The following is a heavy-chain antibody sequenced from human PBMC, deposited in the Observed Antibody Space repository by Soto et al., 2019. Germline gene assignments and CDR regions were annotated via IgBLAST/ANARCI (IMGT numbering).Heavy chain of an antibody. D-gene: IGHD3-9*01. CDR2: ISGSGGST. CDR3: AKNSRGYFDWLLSFDY. V-gene: IGHV3-23*01. CDR1: GFTFSSYA. J-gene: IGHJ4*02. Sequence: PGGSLRLSCAASGFTFSSYAMSWVRQAPGKGLEWVSAISGSGGSTYYADSVKGRFTISRDNSKNTLYLQMNSLRAEDTAVYYCAKNSRGYFDWLLSFDYWGQGALVTVSS.